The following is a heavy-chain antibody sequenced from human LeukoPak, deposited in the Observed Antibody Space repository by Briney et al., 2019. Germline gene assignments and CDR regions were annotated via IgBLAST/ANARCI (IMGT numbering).Heavy chain of an antibody. J-gene: IGHJ3*02. V-gene: IGHV4-39*07. D-gene: IGHD3-22*01. Sequence: SETLSLTCTVSGGSISSSSHYWGWIRQPPGKGLEWIGSIYYSGRTYDNPSLKSRVTISVDTSKNQFSLKLSSVTAADTAVYYCARGGLICLPSSGYSRGCAFDIWGQGTMVTVSS. CDR3: ARGGLICLPSSGYSRGCAFDI. CDR1: GGSISSSSHY. CDR2: IYYSGRT.